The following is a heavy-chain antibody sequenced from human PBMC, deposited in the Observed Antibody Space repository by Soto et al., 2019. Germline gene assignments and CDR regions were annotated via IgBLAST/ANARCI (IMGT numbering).Heavy chain of an antibody. CDR2: IDAGTGST. J-gene: IGHJ4*01. V-gene: IGHV1-3*01. CDR3: ARGRASWYWDF. Sequence: GASVKVSCKTFGYTFTNYVIHWVRQAPGQGLEWMGWIDAGTGSTKYSQRLQDRLTISRDTSAATAYLDLSRLASEDTAVYYCARGRASWYWDFWGHGTLVTVSS. CDR1: GYTFTNYV. D-gene: IGHD2-8*02.